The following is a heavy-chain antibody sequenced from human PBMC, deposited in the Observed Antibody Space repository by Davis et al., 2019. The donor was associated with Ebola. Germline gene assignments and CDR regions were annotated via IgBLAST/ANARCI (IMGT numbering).Heavy chain of an antibody. Sequence: GESLKISCAASGFTFSNHWVNWVRQAPGKGLEWVANINPDGSQTKYVDSVGRFTISRDNVKNSLYLQMNTLGGEDTAVYYCGRSPRGLDGYWGQGTLVTVSS. CDR1: GFTFSNHW. V-gene: IGHV3-7*01. CDR3: GRSPRGLDGY. J-gene: IGHJ4*02. D-gene: IGHD6-19*01. CDR2: INPDGSQT.